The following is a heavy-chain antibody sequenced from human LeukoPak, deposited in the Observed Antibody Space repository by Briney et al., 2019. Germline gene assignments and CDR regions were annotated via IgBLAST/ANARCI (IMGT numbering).Heavy chain of an antibody. CDR2: IDSKGGST. CDR1: GFTFSNYA. V-gene: IGHV3-64*01. CDR3: ARVAGEGWFDP. Sequence: GGSLRLSCAASGFTFSNYAMYWVRQAPGKGLEYVSGIDSKGGSTYYANSVKGRFTISRDNSKNTLYLRMGSLRAEDMALYYCARVAGEGWFDPWGQGTLVTVSS. J-gene: IGHJ5*02. D-gene: IGHD3-10*01.